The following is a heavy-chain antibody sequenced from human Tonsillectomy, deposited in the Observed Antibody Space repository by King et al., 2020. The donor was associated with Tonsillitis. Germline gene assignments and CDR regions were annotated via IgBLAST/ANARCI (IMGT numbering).Heavy chain of an antibody. V-gene: IGHV4-30-2*01. CDR1: GGSISSGGYS. CDR3: ARWYYDFWSGYSLGWFDP. J-gene: IGHJ5*02. Sequence: QLQLQESGSGLVKPSQTLSLTCAVSGGSISSGGYSWSWIRQPPGKGLEWIGYIYHSGSTYYNPSLKSRVTISVDRSKNQFSLKLSSVTAADTAVYYCARWYYDFWSGYSLGWFDPCGQGTLVTVSS. CDR2: IYHSGST. D-gene: IGHD3-3*01.